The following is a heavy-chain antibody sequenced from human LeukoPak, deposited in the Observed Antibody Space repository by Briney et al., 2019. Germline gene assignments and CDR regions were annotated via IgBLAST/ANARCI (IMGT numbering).Heavy chain of an antibody. Sequence: PGGSLTLSCAASGFTFSSSAMHWVRQAYRKGLEWVARIRSKANSDAPKHPAAVRGRFTISRDDSQNTAYLQMNSLKTEDTAVYYCIKQADGGTWFESLVQGTLVTVSS. CDR2: IRSKANSDAP. CDR3: IKQADGGTWFES. CDR1: GFTFSSSA. V-gene: IGHV3-73*01. D-gene: IGHD4-23*01. J-gene: IGHJ5*01.